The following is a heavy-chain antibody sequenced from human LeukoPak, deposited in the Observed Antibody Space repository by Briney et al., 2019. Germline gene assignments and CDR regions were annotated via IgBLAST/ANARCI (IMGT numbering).Heavy chain of an antibody. CDR2: IRYDGSNK. V-gene: IGHV3-30*02. CDR3: AKDRRSSSAPDY. CDR1: GFTFSSYG. D-gene: IGHD6-6*01. J-gene: IGHJ4*02. Sequence: GGSLRLSCAASGFTFSSYGMHWVRQAPGKGLEWVAFIRYDGSNKYYADSVKGRFTISRDNSKNALYLQMNSLRAEDTAVYYCAKDRRSSSAPDYWGQGTLVTVSS.